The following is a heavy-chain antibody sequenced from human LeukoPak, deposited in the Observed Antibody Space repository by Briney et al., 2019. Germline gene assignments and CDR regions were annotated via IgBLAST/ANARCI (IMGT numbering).Heavy chain of an antibody. J-gene: IGHJ4*02. CDR1: GFTFSSYA. CDR2: ISGSGGST. V-gene: IGHV3-23*01. CDR3: AKDDPPYAEFDWLYDY. D-gene: IGHD3-9*01. Sequence: GGSLRFSCAASGFTFSSYAMSWVRQAPGKGLEWVSAISGSGGSTYYADSVKGRFTISRDNSKNTLYLQMNSLRAEDTAVYYCAKDDPPYAEFDWLYDYWGQGTLVTVSS.